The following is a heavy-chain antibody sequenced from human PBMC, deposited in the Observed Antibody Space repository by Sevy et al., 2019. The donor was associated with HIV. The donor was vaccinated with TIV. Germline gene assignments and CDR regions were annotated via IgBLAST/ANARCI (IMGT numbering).Heavy chain of an antibody. D-gene: IGHD1-26*01. J-gene: IGHJ3*02. V-gene: IGHV3-7*01. CDR3: ARGEAAAFDI. Sequence: GGSLRLSCAASGFTFSIYWMSWVRQAPGKGLEWVANIKQDGSAKDYVDSVKGRFTISRDNAKNSLYLQMNCLRAEDTAVYYCARGEAAAFDIWGQGTMVTVSS. CDR1: GFTFSIYW. CDR2: IKQDGSAK.